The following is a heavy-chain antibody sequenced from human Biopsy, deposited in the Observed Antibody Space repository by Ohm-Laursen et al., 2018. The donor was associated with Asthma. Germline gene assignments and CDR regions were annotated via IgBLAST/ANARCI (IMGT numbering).Heavy chain of an antibody. CDR2: THHSGDT. Sequence: SETLSLTCAVSGDSISSTYWWSWIRQTPGKGLEWLGDTHHSGDTNYNPSLSSRLTLSVDPSKNQFSLRLTSVPAADTAVYYCARGSSSRLSQWELLVSGGKRAHSYYGMDVWGQGTTVTVSS. CDR1: GDSISSTYW. J-gene: IGHJ6*02. D-gene: IGHD1-26*01. V-gene: IGHV4-4*02. CDR3: ARGSSSRLSQWELLVSGGKRAHSYYGMDV.